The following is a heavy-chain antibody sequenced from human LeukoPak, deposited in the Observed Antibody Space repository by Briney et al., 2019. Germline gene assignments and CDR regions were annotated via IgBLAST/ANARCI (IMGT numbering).Heavy chain of an antibody. D-gene: IGHD6-19*01. Sequence: PGGSLRLSCAASGFTFSRHGMHWVRHAPGKGLEWVSGINWNGGSTGYADSVKGRFTISRDNAKNSLYLQMNSLRAVDTALYYCARGLANAFDIWGQGTMVTVSS. V-gene: IGHV3-20*04. CDR3: ARGLANAFDI. CDR2: INWNGGST. J-gene: IGHJ3*02. CDR1: GFTFSRHG.